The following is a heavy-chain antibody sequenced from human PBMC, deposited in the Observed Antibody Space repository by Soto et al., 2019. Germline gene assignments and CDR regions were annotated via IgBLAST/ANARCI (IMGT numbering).Heavy chain of an antibody. Sequence: GGSLRLSCAASGFSVRTNYMSWVRQAPGKGLEWVSVFESGGSIYYADSVKGRFIISRDYSRNTVDLQLNSLRADDTAVYYCARAGVTPDFFDYWGQGTLVTVSS. CDR2: FESGGSI. V-gene: IGHV3-53*01. CDR1: GFSVRTNY. CDR3: ARAGVTPDFFDY. D-gene: IGHD2-21*02. J-gene: IGHJ4*02.